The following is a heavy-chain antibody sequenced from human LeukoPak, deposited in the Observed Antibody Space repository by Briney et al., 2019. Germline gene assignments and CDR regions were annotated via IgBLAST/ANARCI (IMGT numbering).Heavy chain of an antibody. CDR2: IKQDGSEK. V-gene: IGHV3-7*01. Sequence: GGSLRLSCAASGFTLSSYWMRWVRQAAGKGLEWVANIKQDGSEKYYVDSVKGRFTISRDNAKNSLYLQMNSLRAEDTAVYYCARCIAAAGLDYWGQGTLVTVSS. CDR1: GFTLSSYW. CDR3: ARCIAAAGLDY. J-gene: IGHJ4*02. D-gene: IGHD6-13*01.